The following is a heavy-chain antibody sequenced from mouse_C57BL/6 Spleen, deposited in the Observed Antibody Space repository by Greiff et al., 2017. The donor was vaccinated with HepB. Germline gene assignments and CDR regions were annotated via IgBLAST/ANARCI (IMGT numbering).Heavy chain of an antibody. CDR3: ARPNYYGSSSYFDY. V-gene: IGHV1-52*01. D-gene: IGHD1-1*01. J-gene: IGHJ2*01. CDR2: IDPSDSET. CDR1: GYTFTSYW. Sequence: QVQLQQPGAELVRPGSSVKLSCKASGYTFTSYWMHWVKQRPIQGLEWIGNIDPSDSETHYNQKFKDKATLTVDKSSSTAYMQLSSLTSEDSAGCYCARPNYYGSSSYFDYWGQGTTLTVSS.